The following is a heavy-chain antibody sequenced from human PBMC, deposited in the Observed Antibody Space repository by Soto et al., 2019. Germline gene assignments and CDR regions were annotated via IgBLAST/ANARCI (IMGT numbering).Heavy chain of an antibody. CDR1: GGSISSYY. CDR2: IYYSGST. Sequence: SETLSLTCTVSGGSISSYYWSWIRQPPGKGLEWIGYIYYSGSTNYNPSLKSRVTISVGTSKNQFSLKLSSVTAADTAVYYCARGRGYYGSGSYWWFDPWGQGTLVTVSS. CDR3: ARGRGYYGSGSYWWFDP. J-gene: IGHJ5*02. V-gene: IGHV4-59*08. D-gene: IGHD3-10*01.